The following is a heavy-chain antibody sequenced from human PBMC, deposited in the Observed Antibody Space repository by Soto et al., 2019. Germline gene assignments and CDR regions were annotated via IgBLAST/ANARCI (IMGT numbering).Heavy chain of an antibody. V-gene: IGHV4-61*01. CDR1: GGSLNVARSA. J-gene: IGHJ4*02. CDR3: ARSKIDVWSGDYFPYFYF. CDR2: ISNSRGT. D-gene: IGHD3-3*01. Sequence: SETLSLTCTVSGGSLNVARSAWSWVRQPPGKGLEWIGFISNSRGTSHNTSLKRRLTISADMSTNQFSLKLSSVTAADTAVYFCARSKIDVWSGDYFPYFYFWGQGVLVTVAS.